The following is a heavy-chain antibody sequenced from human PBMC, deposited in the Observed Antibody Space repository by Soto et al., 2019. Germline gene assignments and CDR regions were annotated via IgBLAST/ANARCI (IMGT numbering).Heavy chain of an antibody. CDR3: ARHYCXGGNCYYFDY. Sequence: SDTLSLTCTVSGDSISIGDCYWSWLLHPPGKGLEWIGYIYDSASTYYNPSLKSRRTVSVDTSKNQFSLKLSSVTAADTAVYYCARHYCXGGNCYYFDYWGQGTQVTVSS. J-gene: IGHJ4*02. CDR2: IYDSAST. D-gene: IGHD2-15*01. CDR1: GDSISIGDCY. V-gene: IGHV4-30-4*02.